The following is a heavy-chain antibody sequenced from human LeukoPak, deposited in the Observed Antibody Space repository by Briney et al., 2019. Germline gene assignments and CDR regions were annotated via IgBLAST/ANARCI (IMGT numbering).Heavy chain of an antibody. V-gene: IGHV3-23*01. J-gene: IGHJ2*01. Sequence: GGSLRLSCAASGFTFSSYAMSWVRQAPGKGLEWVSAISGSGGSTYYADSVKGRFTISRDNSKNTLYLQMNSLRAEDTAVYYCAKMAYNWNSPDSFNWYFDLWGRGTLDTVSS. CDR2: ISGSGGST. D-gene: IGHD1-7*01. CDR1: GFTFSSYA. CDR3: AKMAYNWNSPDSFNWYFDL.